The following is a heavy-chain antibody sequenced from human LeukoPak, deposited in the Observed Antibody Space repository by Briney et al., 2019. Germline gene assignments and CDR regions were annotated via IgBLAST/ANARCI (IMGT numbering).Heavy chain of an antibody. D-gene: IGHD6-6*01. CDR2: ISAYNGNT. CDR3: ARDRGFSSSARGGWFDP. Sequence: ASVTVSFTASGYTFTSYGISWVRQAPGQGLEWMGWISAYNGNTNYAQKLQGRVTMTTDTSTSTAYMELRSLRSDDTAVYYCARDRGFSSSARGGWFDPWGQGTLVTVSS. CDR1: GYTFTSYG. V-gene: IGHV1-18*01. J-gene: IGHJ5*02.